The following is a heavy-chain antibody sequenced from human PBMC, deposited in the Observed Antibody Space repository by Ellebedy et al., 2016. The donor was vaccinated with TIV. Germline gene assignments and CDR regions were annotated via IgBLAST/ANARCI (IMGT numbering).Heavy chain of an antibody. J-gene: IGHJ4*02. CDR1: GYTLTELS. CDR2: FDPEDGET. D-gene: IGHD6-19*01. CDR3: ARDGSIAVAWDFDY. Sequence: AASVKVSCKVSGYTLTELSMHWVRQAPGKGLEWMGGFDPEDGETIYAQKFQGRVTMTEDTSTDTAYMELSSLRSEDTAVYYCARDGSIAVAWDFDYWGQGTLVTVSS. V-gene: IGHV1-24*01.